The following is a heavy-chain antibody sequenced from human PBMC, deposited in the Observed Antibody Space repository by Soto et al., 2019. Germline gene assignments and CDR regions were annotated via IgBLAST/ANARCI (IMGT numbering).Heavy chain of an antibody. J-gene: IGHJ5*02. D-gene: IGHD3-22*01. CDR1: GESINTYDHF. Sequence: SETRSLPCTVSGESINTYDHFWTWIRQKTGEGLEWIGYIYYSAATYYTPSLKTRVSISLHKSHNYFYLELSSVTAADTAVYYCATTNGAYSYDSVSWGQGTLVTVSS. CDR2: IYYSAAT. CDR3: ATTNGAYSYDSVS. V-gene: IGHV4-31*03.